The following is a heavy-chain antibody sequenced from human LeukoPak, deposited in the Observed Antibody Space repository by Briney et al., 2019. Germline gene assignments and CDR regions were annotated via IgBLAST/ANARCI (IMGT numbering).Heavy chain of an antibody. CDR3: ARAGELGNYYFDY. V-gene: IGHV1-2*02. CDR2: INPNSGGT. Sequence: ASVKVSCKASGYTFTGYYMHWVRQAPGQGLEWMGWINPNSGGTNYAQKFQGRVTMTRDTSISTAYMELSRLRSDDTAVYYCARAGELGNYYFDYWGQGTLVTVSS. CDR1: GYTFTGYY. D-gene: IGHD1-26*01. J-gene: IGHJ4*02.